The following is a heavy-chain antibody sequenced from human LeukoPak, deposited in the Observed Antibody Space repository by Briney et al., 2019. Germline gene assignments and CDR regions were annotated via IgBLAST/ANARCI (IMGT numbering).Heavy chain of an antibody. CDR1: GGSISSSSYY. Sequence: SETLSLTCAVSGGSISSSSYYWGWIRQPPGKGLEWIGEINHSGSTNYNPSLKSRVTISVDTSKNQFSLKLSSVTAADTAVYYCASLRITMIVDAFDIWGQGTMVTVSS. D-gene: IGHD3-22*01. J-gene: IGHJ3*02. CDR2: INHSGST. V-gene: IGHV4-39*07. CDR3: ASLRITMIVDAFDI.